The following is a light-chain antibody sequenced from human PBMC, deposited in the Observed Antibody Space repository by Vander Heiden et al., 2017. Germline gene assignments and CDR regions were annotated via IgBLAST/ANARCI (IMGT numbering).Light chain of an antibody. J-gene: IGLJ2*01. CDR1: TSNIEGNS. Sequence: ASGQRVTISCSGSTSNIEGNSVSWYQQVPGTVPKLLIYDNDKRPSGIPDRFSGSKSATSATLVITGLQTGDEANYYCGTWDSSLSVVVLGGETRLTVL. CDR3: GTWDSSLSVVV. CDR2: DND. V-gene: IGLV1-51*01.